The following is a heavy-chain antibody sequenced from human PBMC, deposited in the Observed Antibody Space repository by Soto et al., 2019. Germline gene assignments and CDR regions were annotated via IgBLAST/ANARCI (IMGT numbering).Heavy chain of an antibody. Sequence: QVQLVESGGGVVQPGKSLTLSCAASGFSLSSYSVNWVRQAPGKGLEWVAIMSFDGSNKFYGDSVKGRFTISRDSPKNTVYLQMTSLRTEDTAVYYCARYHSPELVEDAFDMWGQGTTVTVSS. CDR2: MSFDGSNK. D-gene: IGHD1-7*01. V-gene: IGHV3-30-3*01. J-gene: IGHJ3*02. CDR3: ARYHSPELVEDAFDM. CDR1: GFSLSSYS.